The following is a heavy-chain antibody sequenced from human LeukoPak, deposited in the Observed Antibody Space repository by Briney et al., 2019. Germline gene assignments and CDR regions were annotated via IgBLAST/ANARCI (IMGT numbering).Heavy chain of an antibody. CDR2: ISSSSSTM. Sequence: GGSLRLSCAASGFTFSSYSMNWVRQAPGKGLEWVSYISSSSSTMYYADSVKGRFTISRDNTKNSLYLQMNSLRAEDTAVYYCATGSQIRELAYWGQGTLVTVSS. V-gene: IGHV3-48*04. J-gene: IGHJ4*02. D-gene: IGHD3-10*01. CDR1: GFTFSSYS. CDR3: ATGSQIRELAY.